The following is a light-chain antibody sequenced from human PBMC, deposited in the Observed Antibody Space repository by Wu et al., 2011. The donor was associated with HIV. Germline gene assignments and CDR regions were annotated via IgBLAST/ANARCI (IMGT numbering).Light chain of an antibody. CDR2: GAS. V-gene: IGKV3-15*01. CDR1: QSVRSQ. Sequence: SQSVRSQLAXYQQKPGQAPRLLIYGASTRATGVPARFSGGGFGTEFTLTISSMQSEDFALYYCQQYYDWPPITFGQGTRLEIK. J-gene: IGKJ5*01. CDR3: QQYYDWPPIT.